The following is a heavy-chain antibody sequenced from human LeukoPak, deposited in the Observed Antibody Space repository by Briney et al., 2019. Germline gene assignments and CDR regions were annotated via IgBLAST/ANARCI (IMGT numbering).Heavy chain of an antibody. D-gene: IGHD3-10*01. J-gene: IGHJ4*02. Sequence: SGTLSLTCTVSGGSISSYYWSWIRQPPGKGLEWIGYIYYSGSTNYNPSLKSRVTISVDTSKNQFSLKLSSVTAADTAVYYCARVGGSGSYGYDYWGQGTLVTVSS. CDR2: IYYSGST. V-gene: IGHV4-59*01. CDR3: ARVGGSGSYGYDY. CDR1: GGSISSYY.